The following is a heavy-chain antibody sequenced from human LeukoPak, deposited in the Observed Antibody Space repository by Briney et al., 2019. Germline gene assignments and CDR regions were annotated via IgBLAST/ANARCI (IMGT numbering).Heavy chain of an antibody. D-gene: IGHD6-6*01. CDR1: GFTFSGFA. J-gene: IGHJ4*02. V-gene: IGHV3-66*02. CDR3: ARDLNSSSDN. Sequence: GGSLRLSCAASGFTFSGFAMSWVRRTPGKGLEWVSVIYSGGSTYYADSVKGRFTISRDNSKNTLYLQMNSLRAEDTAVYYCARDLNSSSDNWGQGTLVTVSS. CDR2: IYSGGST.